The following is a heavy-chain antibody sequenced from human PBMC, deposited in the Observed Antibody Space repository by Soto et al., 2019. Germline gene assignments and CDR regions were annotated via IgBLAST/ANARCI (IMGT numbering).Heavy chain of an antibody. D-gene: IGHD3-10*01. CDR3: ARGRYSYETIYYKFYYSALDV. CDR1: GGSIRGYY. CDR2: INDNGGT. V-gene: IGHV4-34*01. Sequence: PSETLSLTCGVYGGSIRGYYWSWILQSPGKGLEWIGDINDNGGTNYNPSLKSRVTTSLDTSKKQVSLMVSSVTAADTAVYYCARGRYSYETIYYKFYYSALDVWGQGTTVTVSS. J-gene: IGHJ6*02.